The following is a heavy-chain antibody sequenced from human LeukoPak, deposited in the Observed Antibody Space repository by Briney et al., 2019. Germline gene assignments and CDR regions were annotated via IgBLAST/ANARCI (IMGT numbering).Heavy chain of an antibody. D-gene: IGHD3-3*01. CDR2: INHSGST. CDR1: GGSFSGYY. J-gene: IGHJ3*02. CDR3: ARGRYYDFWSGYYPHDAFDI. Sequence: PSETLSLTCAVYGGSFSGYYWSWIRQPPGKGLEWIGEINHSGSTNYNPSLKSRVTISVDTSKNQFSLKLSSVTAADTAVYYCARGRYYDFWSGYYPHDAFDIWGQGTMVTVSS. V-gene: IGHV4-34*01.